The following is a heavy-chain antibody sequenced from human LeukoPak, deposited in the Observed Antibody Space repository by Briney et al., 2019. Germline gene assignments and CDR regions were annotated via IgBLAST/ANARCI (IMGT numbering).Heavy chain of an antibody. CDR2: ISAYNGNT. V-gene: IGHV1-18*01. J-gene: IGHJ3*02. CDR1: GYTFTSYG. CDR3: AREVHDAFDI. D-gene: IGHD4/OR15-4a*01. Sequence: ASVKVSCKASGYTFTSYGISWVRQAPGQGLEWMGWISAYNGNTNYAQKFQGRVTITADESTSTAYMELSSLRSEDTAVYYCAREVHDAFDIWGQGTMVIVSS.